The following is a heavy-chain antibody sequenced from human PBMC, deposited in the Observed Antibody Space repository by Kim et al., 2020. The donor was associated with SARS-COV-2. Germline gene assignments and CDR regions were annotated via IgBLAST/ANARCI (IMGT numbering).Heavy chain of an antibody. CDR1: GFTFSSYG. J-gene: IGHJ6*02. V-gene: IGHV3-33*01. D-gene: IGHD5-18*01. Sequence: GGSLRLSCAASGFTFSSYGMHWVRQAPGKGLEWVAVIWYDGSNKYYADSVKGRFTISRDNSKNTLYLQMNSLRAEDTAVYYCARGRQDTAMVLYYYYGMDVWGQGTTVTVSS. CDR3: ARGRQDTAMVLYYYYGMDV. CDR2: IWYDGSNK.